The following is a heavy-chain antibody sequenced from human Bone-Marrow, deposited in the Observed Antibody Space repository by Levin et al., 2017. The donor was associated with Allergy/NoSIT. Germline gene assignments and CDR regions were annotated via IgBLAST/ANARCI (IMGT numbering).Heavy chain of an antibody. CDR3: ARGWVPYSSSLGY. Sequence: SQTLSLTCAVYGGSFSGYYWSWIRQPPGKGLEWIGEINHSGSTNYNPSLKSRVTISVDTSKNQFSLKLSSVTAADTAVYYCARGWVPYSSSLGYWGQGTLVTVSS. CDR2: INHSGST. D-gene: IGHD6-6*01. J-gene: IGHJ4*02. V-gene: IGHV4-34*01. CDR1: GGSFSGYY.